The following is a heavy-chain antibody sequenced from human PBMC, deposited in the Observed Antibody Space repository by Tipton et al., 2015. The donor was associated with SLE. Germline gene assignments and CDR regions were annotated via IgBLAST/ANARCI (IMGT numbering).Heavy chain of an antibody. Sequence: SLRLSCAASGFTFDDYTMHWVRQAPGKGLEWVSLISWDGGSTYYADSVKGRFTISRDNSKNSLYLQMNSLRAEDTAAYYCARGFDYWGQGTLVTVSS. CDR2: ISWDGGST. CDR3: ARGFDY. J-gene: IGHJ4*02. V-gene: IGHV3-43*01. D-gene: IGHD3-16*01. CDR1: GFTFDDYT.